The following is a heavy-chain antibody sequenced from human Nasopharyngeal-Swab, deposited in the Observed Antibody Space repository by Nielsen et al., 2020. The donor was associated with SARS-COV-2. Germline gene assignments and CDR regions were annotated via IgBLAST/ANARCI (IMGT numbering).Heavy chain of an antibody. CDR1: GFIFSGSS. CDR3: ARAKDDSSGSLFDY. Sequence: GESLKISCAASGFIFSGSSLHWVRQASGTGLEWIGRIRSRANSYATVYAASVKGRFTISRDDSKNTAYLQMNSLKTEDTAVYYCARAKDDSSGSLFDYWGQGNLVTVSS. D-gene: IGHD3-22*01. V-gene: IGHV3-73*01. CDR2: IRSRANSYAT. J-gene: IGHJ4*02.